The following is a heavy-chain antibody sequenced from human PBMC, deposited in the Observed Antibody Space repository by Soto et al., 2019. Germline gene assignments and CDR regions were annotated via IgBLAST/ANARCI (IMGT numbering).Heavy chain of an antibody. CDR2: IYPGDSDT. CDR3: ARLFDSSGWYDY. J-gene: IGHJ4*02. CDR1: GYSFTSYW. Sequence: PGESLKISCKGSGYSFTSYWIGWVRQMPGKGLERMGIIYPGDSDTRYSPSFQGQVTISADKSITTTYLQWSSLKASDTAIYYCARLFDSSGWYDYLGQGTLVTVSS. V-gene: IGHV5-51*01. D-gene: IGHD6-19*01.